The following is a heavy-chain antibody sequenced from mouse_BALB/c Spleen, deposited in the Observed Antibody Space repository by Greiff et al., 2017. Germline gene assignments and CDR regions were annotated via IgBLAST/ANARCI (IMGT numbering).Heavy chain of an antibody. V-gene: IGHV5-12-1*01. CDR1: GFAFSSYD. Sequence: EVKVVESGGGLVKPGGSLKLSCAASGFAFSSYDMSWVRQTPEKRLEWVAYISSGGGSTYYPDTVKGRFTISRDNAKNTLYLQMSSLKSEDTAMYYCARQGYYVDYYAMDYWGQGTSVTVSS. CDR2: ISSGGGST. D-gene: IGHD2-3*01. J-gene: IGHJ4*01. CDR3: ARQGYYVDYYAMDY.